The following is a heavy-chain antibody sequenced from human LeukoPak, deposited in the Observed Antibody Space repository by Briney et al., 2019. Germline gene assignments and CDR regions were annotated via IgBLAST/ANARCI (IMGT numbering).Heavy chain of an antibody. CDR2: INTSGGDT. Sequence: ASVKVSCKASGYTFTSYYTHWVRQAPGQGLEWMGVINTSGGDTKYAQKFQGRVTMTRDTSTSTVYMDLSSLRSEDTAVYYCARDTAAAGLDYWGQGTLVSVSS. CDR1: GYTFTSYY. CDR3: ARDTAAAGLDY. V-gene: IGHV1-46*01. D-gene: IGHD6-13*01. J-gene: IGHJ4*02.